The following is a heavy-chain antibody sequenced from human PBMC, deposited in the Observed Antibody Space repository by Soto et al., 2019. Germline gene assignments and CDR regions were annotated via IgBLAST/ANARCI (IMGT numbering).Heavy chain of an antibody. CDR1: GFTFSSYG. CDR2: ISYDGSNK. J-gene: IGHJ4*02. D-gene: IGHD7-27*01. CDR3: ANDPIDFWGGDYSLPFDY. V-gene: IGHV3-30*18. Sequence: QVQLVESGGGVVQPGRSLRLSCAASGFTFSSYGMHWVRQAPGKGLEWVAVISYDGSNKYYADSVKGRFTISRDNSKNPLYLQMNILRAEDTAVYYCANDPIDFWGGDYSLPFDYWGQGTLVTVSS.